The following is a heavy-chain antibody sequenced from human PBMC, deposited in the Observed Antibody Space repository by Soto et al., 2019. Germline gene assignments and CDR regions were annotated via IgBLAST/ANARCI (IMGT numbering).Heavy chain of an antibody. D-gene: IGHD3-10*01. J-gene: IGHJ5*02. CDR3: ARDAREYSIGFDP. V-gene: IGHV3-30-3*01. CDR2: ISYDGSNK. Sequence: GGSLRLSCAASGFTFSSYAMHWVRQAPGKGLEWVAVISYDGSNKYYADSVKGRFTISRDNSKNTLYLQMNSLRAEDTAVYYCARDAREYSIGFDPWGQGTLVTVSS. CDR1: GFTFSSYA.